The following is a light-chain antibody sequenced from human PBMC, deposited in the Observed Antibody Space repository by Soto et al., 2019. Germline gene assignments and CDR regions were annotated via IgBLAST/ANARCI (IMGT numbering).Light chain of an antibody. Sequence: QSALTQPASVSGSPGQSITISCTGTSSDVGGYNYVSWYQQHPGKAPKLMIYDVSNRPSGLSNRFSGSKSGNTASLTISGLQAEDEADYYCRSYTSSSTLVFGGGTKLHRP. J-gene: IGLJ2*01. V-gene: IGLV2-14*01. CDR1: SSDVGGYNY. CDR2: DVS. CDR3: RSYTSSSTLV.